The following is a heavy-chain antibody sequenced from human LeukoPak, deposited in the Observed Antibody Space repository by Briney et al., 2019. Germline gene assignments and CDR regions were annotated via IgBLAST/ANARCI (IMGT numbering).Heavy chain of an antibody. V-gene: IGHV1-8*03. CDR2: MNPNSGNT. Sequence: ASVKVSCKASGYTFTSYDINWVRQATGQGLEWMGWMNPNSGNTGYAQKFQGRVTITRNTSISTAYMELSSLRSEDTAVYYCARAGSSGWYPDYWGKGTLVTVSS. J-gene: IGHJ4*02. CDR1: GYTFTSYD. D-gene: IGHD6-19*01. CDR3: ARAGSSGWYPDY.